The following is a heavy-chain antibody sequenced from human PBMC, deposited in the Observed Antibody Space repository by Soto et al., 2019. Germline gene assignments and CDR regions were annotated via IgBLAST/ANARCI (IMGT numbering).Heavy chain of an antibody. CDR1: GGSFSGYY. V-gene: IGHV4-34*01. J-gene: IGHJ5*02. CDR2: INHSGST. Sequence: PSETLSLTCAVYGGSFSGYYWSWIRQPPGKGLEWIGEINHSGSTNYNPSLKSRVTISVDTSKNQFSLRAEDTAVYYCAKDRLGYCSSTSCLINWFDPWGQGTLVTVSS. D-gene: IGHD2-2*01. CDR3: AKDRLGYCSSTSCLINWFDP.